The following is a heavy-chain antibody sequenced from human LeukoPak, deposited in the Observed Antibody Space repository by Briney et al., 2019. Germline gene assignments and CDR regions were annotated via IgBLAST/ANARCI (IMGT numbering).Heavy chain of an antibody. Sequence: GASVKVSCKASGYTLTSYGISWVRQAPGQGLEWMGWIRAYNGNTNYAQKLQGRVTMTTDTSTSTAYMELRSLRSDDTAVYYCARDGRSDYYDSSRYYYGGGFDYWGQGTRVTVSS. V-gene: IGHV1-18*01. CDR1: GYTLTSYG. CDR3: ARDGRSDYYDSSRYYYGGGFDY. J-gene: IGHJ4*02. D-gene: IGHD3-22*01. CDR2: IRAYNGNT.